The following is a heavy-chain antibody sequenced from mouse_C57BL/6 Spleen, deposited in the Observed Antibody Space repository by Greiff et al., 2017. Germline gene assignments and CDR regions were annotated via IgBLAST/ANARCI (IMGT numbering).Heavy chain of an antibody. Sequence: QVQLQQSGAELVKPGASVKMSCKASGYTFTSYWITWVKQRPGQGLEWIGDIYPGSGSTNYNEKFKSKATLTVDTSSSTAYMQLSSLTSEDSAVYYCAREGPIYYYGRGYFDVWGTGTTVTVSS. CDR3: AREGPIYYYGRGYFDV. J-gene: IGHJ1*03. V-gene: IGHV1-55*01. CDR1: GYTFTSYW. CDR2: IYPGSGST. D-gene: IGHD1-1*01.